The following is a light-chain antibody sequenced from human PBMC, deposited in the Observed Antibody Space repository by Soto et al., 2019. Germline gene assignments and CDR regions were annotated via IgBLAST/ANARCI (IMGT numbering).Light chain of an antibody. J-gene: IGKJ1*01. CDR1: QSVSSNY. CDR3: QHYGRSPPSWT. CDR2: DAS. Sequence: EIVLTQSPGTLSLSPRERATLSCRASQSVSSNYLAWYQQKPGQPPRLLISDASSRATGIPDRFSGSGSGTDFTLTISGLEPEDFAVYYCQHYGRSPPSWTFGQGTKVEIK. V-gene: IGKV3-20*01.